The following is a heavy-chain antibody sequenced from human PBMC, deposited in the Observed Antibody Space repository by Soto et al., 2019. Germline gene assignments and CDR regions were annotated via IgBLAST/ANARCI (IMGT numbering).Heavy chain of an antibody. Sequence: SGPTLVNPTQTLTLTCTFSGFSLSTSGVGVGWIRQPPGKALVWLALIYWDDDKRYSPSLKSRLTITKDTSKNQVVLTMTNMDPVDTATYYCARVPPPYSSSWYPGNYYFDYWGQGTLVTVSS. CDR3: ARVPPPYSSSWYPGNYYFDY. J-gene: IGHJ4*02. D-gene: IGHD6-13*01. CDR2: IYWDDDK. V-gene: IGHV2-5*02. CDR1: GFSLSTSGVG.